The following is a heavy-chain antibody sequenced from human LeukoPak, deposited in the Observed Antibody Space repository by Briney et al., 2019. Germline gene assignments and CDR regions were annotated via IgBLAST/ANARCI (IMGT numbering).Heavy chain of an antibody. J-gene: IGHJ6*02. CDR3: ARGRYYYTMDD. V-gene: IGHV3-11*05. CDR2: ISGSSSFI. Sequence: GGSLRLSCAASGFTFIDYYMTWIRQAQGKGLEWVSYISGSSSFIYYADSVKGRFTISRDNAKTSLYLQMNSLRAEDTAVYYCARGRYYYTMDDWGQGTTVTVSS. CDR1: GFTFIDYY.